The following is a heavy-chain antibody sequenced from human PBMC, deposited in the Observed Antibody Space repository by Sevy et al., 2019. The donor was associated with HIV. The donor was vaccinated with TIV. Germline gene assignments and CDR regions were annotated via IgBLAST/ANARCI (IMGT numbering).Heavy chain of an antibody. J-gene: IGHJ3*02. CDR1: GFTFRSYA. CDR2: IVGSGSTT. V-gene: IGHV3-23*01. D-gene: IGHD6-6*01. Sequence: GGSLRLSCAASGFTFRSYAMSWVRQAPGKGLEWVSGIVGSGSTTYYADSVKGRFTISRDNSKNTPYLQINSLRAEDTAVYYCAKHSSFDAFDIWGQGTMVTVSS. CDR3: AKHSSFDAFDI.